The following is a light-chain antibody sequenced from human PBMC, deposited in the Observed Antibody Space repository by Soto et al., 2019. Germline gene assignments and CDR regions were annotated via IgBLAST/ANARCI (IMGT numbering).Light chain of an antibody. V-gene: IGKV3-20*01. J-gene: IGKJ1*01. CDR2: GAS. CDR1: QSVSSSY. Sequence: EIVLTQSPCTLSLSPGEGATLSCSASQSVSSSYLAWYQQKPGQAPRLLIYGASSRATGIPDRFSGSGSGTDFTLTISSLQSEDFAVYYCQQYNNWPPWKFGQGTKVDIK. CDR3: QQYNNWPPWK.